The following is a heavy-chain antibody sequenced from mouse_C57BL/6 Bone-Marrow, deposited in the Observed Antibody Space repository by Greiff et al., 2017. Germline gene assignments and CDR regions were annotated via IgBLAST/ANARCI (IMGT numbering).Heavy chain of an antibody. J-gene: IGHJ1*03. CDR3: ARGYYGSSYPQVGYFDV. Sequence: QVQLQQPGAELVRPGTSVKLSCKASGYTFTSYWMHWVKHRPGQGLEWIGVIDPSDSYTNYNQKFKGKATLTVDTSSSTAYMQLSSLTSEDSAVYYCARGYYGSSYPQVGYFDVWGTGTTVTVSS. CDR2: IDPSDSYT. V-gene: IGHV1-59*01. D-gene: IGHD1-1*01. CDR1: GYTFTSYW.